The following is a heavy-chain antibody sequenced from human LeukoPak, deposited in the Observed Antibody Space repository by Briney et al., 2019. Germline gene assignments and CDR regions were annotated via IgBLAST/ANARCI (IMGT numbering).Heavy chain of an antibody. CDR2: INDSGST. CDR1: GGSFSGYY. D-gene: IGHD6-13*01. CDR3: ARFGRIAAAGTGYYYYMDV. Sequence: PTQTLSLPCAVSGGSFSGYYWSWIRQPPGKGLEWIGEINDSGSTNYHQYLQSRVTISVDTSKNQFSLKRSSETAADTAVYNCARFGRIAAAGTGYYYYMDVWGKGTTVTVSS. V-gene: IGHV4-34*01. J-gene: IGHJ6*03.